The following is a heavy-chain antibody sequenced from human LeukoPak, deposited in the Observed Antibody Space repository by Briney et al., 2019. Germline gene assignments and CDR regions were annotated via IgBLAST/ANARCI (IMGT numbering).Heavy chain of an antibody. J-gene: IGHJ4*02. Sequence: GGSLRLSCAASGFTFSSYAMSWVRKAPGKGLEWVSAISGSGGSTYYADSVKGRFTISRDNSKNTLYLQMNSLRAEDTAVYYCAKAYDSSGYYYDYFDYWGQGTLVTVSS. CDR1: GFTFSSYA. CDR3: AKAYDSSGYYYDYFDY. V-gene: IGHV3-23*01. D-gene: IGHD3-22*01. CDR2: ISGSGGST.